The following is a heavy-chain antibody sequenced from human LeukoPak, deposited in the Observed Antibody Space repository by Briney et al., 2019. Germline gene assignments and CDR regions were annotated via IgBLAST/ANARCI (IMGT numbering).Heavy chain of an antibody. D-gene: IGHD6-13*01. V-gene: IGHV3-30*04. CDR2: ISYNGSNK. Sequence: QAGRSLRLSCAVSGFTFSNYAMHWVRQAPGKGLEWVTVISYNGSNKSCADSVKGRFTISRDNSKNTLYLQMNSLRAEDTAVYYCARDLSSSWYYIDVWGKGTTVTVSS. CDR1: GFTFSNYA. J-gene: IGHJ6*03. CDR3: ARDLSSSWYYIDV.